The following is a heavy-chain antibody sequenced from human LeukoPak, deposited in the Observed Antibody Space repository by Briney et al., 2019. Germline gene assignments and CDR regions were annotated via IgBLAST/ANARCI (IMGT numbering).Heavy chain of an antibody. V-gene: IGHV7-4-1*02. CDR1: GYTFTSYY. D-gene: IGHD2-15*01. CDR2: INTNTGNP. J-gene: IGHJ6*03. Sequence: ASVKVSCKASGYTFTSYYMHWVRQAPGQGLEWMGWINTNTGNPTYAQGFTGRFVFSLDTSVSAAYLQISSLKAEDTAVYYCARDGVCSGGSCYPPYYYYYYMDVWGKGTTVTVSS. CDR3: ARDGVCSGGSCYPPYYYYYYMDV.